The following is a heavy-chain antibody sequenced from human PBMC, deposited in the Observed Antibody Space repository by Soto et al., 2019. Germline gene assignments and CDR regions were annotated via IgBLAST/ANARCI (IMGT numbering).Heavy chain of an antibody. V-gene: IGHV3-23*01. J-gene: IGHJ4*02. CDR2: FTSGGST. D-gene: IGHD6-19*01. Sequence: EVQLLESGGDLVQPGGSLRLSCAASGFIFSNYAMTWVRQAPGKGPEWVSTFTSGGSTYYRDTVKGRFPISRDNSKNTLYLQMTRLRAEDTAVYYCARTDKYNTQSSGWANRFDYWGQGTLVTVSS. CDR3: ARTDKYNTQSSGWANRFDY. CDR1: GFIFSNYA.